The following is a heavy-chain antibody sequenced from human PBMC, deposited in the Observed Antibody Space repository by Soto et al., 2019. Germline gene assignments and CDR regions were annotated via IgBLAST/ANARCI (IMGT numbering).Heavy chain of an antibody. D-gene: IGHD2-21*02. J-gene: IGHJ6*02. CDR2: IHHSGAM. Sequence: QVQLVESGPGLVKPSQTLFLTCTVSGGSINSDYYHWTWIRQSPGKGLVWIGYIHHSGAMLYNPSYKSRLAIAVDTSKNQFSLHLSSVTDTDTAVYFCAREDDGGDSLDVWGQGTTVTVSS. CDR1: GGSINSDYYH. V-gene: IGHV4-30-4*08. CDR3: AREDDGGDSLDV.